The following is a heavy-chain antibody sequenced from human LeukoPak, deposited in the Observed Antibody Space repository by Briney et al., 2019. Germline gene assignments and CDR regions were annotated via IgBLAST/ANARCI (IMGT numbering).Heavy chain of an antibody. Sequence: GSLRLSCAASGFTFSSYGMHWVRQAPGKGLEWVAIISPDGNDKYYADSVKGRFTISRDNSKNTLYLQMNSLRAEDTAVYYCAKLGSSWDPSVYYFDYWGQGTLVTVSS. V-gene: IGHV3-30*18. J-gene: IGHJ4*02. CDR3: AKLGSSWDPSVYYFDY. D-gene: IGHD6-13*01. CDR2: ISPDGNDK. CDR1: GFTFSSYG.